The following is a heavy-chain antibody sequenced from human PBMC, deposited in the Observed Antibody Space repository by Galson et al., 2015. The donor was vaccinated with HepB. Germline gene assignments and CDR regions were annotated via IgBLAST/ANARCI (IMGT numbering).Heavy chain of an antibody. D-gene: IGHD2-2*01. Sequence: SLRLSCAASGFTFSNAWMNWVRQAPGKGLEWVGRIKSKTDGGTTDYAAPVKGRFTISRDDSKNTLYLQMNSLKTEDTAVYYCTTAGIVVVPAARPRTPFDYWGQGTLVTVSS. CDR1: GFTFSNAW. J-gene: IGHJ4*02. CDR2: IKSKTDGGTT. V-gene: IGHV3-15*07. CDR3: TTAGIVVVPAARPRTPFDY.